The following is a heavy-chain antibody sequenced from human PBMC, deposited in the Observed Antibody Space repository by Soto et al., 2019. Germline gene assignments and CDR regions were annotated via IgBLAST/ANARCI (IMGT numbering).Heavy chain of an antibody. CDR2: IKSDGSIT. J-gene: IGHJ4*02. D-gene: IGHD1-26*01. Sequence: EVQLVESGGGLVQPGGSLRLSCAVSGFTFSNYWMHWVRQAPGKGLVWVSRIKSDGSITTYADSVKGRFTISRDNAKNTLYLQMNNVRAEDTAVYYCVRARGNYFFDCWGQGTLVTVSS. CDR3: VRARGNYFFDC. V-gene: IGHV3-74*01. CDR1: GFTFSNYW.